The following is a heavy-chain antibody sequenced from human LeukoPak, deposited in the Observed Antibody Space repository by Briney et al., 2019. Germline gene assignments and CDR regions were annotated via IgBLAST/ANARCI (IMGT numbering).Heavy chain of an antibody. V-gene: IGHV3-33*01. J-gene: IGHJ4*02. Sequence: GGALRLSCAAPGITFSSFGMHWLRQAPGKGLKWVAFIWYDGSNKYYADSVKGRFTISRDNSKNTLYLQMNSLRDEDTAVYYCARDSYGSSGYYYVSDYWGQGTLVTVSS. CDR2: IWYDGSNK. D-gene: IGHD3-22*01. CDR1: GITFSSFG. CDR3: ARDSYGSSGYYYVSDY.